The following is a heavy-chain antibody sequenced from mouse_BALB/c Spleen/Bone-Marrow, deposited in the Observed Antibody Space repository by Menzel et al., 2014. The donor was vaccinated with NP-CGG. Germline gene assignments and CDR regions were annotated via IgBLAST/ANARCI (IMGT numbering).Heavy chain of an antibody. D-gene: IGHD2-4*01. V-gene: IGHV5-6*01. CDR1: GFTFSSYG. CDR3: ARQTYYDYDGYFDY. Sequence: EVQRVESGGDLVKPGGSLKLSCAASGFTFSSYGMSWVRQTPDKRLEWVATISSGGSYTYYPDSVKGRFTISKDNAKNTLYLQMSNLKSEDAAMYYCARQTYYDYDGYFDYWGQGTTLTVSS. J-gene: IGHJ2*01. CDR2: ISSGGSYT.